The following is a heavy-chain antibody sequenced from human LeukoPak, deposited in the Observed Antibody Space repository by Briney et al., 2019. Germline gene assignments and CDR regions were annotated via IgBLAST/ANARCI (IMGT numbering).Heavy chain of an antibody. CDR1: GGSFDRHV. V-gene: IGHV1-69*05. D-gene: IGHD3-22*01. Sequence: ASVKVSCKASGGSFDRHVLSWLRQAPGQGLEWRGGINPIAGTTSHAQKFQDRISITTDGSTTAYMALSSLTSEDTAVYYCARGVYSYDGSGEYAGGYYYMDVWGKGTTVTVSS. CDR3: ARGVYSYDGSGEYAGGYYYMDV. J-gene: IGHJ6*03. CDR2: INPIAGTT.